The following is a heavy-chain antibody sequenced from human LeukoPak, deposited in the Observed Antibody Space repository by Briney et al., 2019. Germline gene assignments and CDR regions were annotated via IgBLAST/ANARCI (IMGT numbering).Heavy chain of an antibody. V-gene: IGHV4-59*01. CDR1: SGSFRTYY. D-gene: IGHD4-17*01. CDR3: ARDGRSDDYGDYRFHY. Sequence: PSETLSLTCTVSSGSFRTYYWSWIRQPPGKGLEWIGYIFYNEGTSYNPSLKSRVTISVDTSNNQLSLKVNSVTAADTAMYYCARDGRSDDYGDYRFHYWGQGTLVTVSS. CDR2: IFYNEGT. J-gene: IGHJ4*02.